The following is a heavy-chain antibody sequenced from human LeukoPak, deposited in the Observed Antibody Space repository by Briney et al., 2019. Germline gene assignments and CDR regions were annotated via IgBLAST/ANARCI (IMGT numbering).Heavy chain of an antibody. V-gene: IGHV4-28*05. CDR3: ARGSHNYKVQNAFDI. CDR2: IYYTGSI. Sequence: SETLSLTCAVSGYSISSPNWWGWIRQPPGKGLEWIGYIYYTGSIYYNPSLKSRVTMSVDTSKNQFSLKLSSVTAADTAVYYCARGSHNYKVQNAFDIWGQGTMVTVSS. D-gene: IGHD1-20*01. J-gene: IGHJ3*02. CDR1: GYSISSPNW.